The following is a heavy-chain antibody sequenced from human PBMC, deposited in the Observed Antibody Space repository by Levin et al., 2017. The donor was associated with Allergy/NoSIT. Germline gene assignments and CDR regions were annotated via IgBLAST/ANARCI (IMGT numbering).Heavy chain of an antibody. CDR2: ISYDGSNK. D-gene: IGHD3-3*01. J-gene: IGHJ3*02. CDR1: GFTFSSYG. V-gene: IGHV3-30*18. CDR3: AKDEEWLLMGPVAFDI. Sequence: GGSLRLSCAASGFTFSSYGMHWVRQAPGKGLEWVAVISYDGSNKYYADSVKGRFTISRDNSKNTLYLQMNSLRAEDTAVYYCAKDEEWLLMGPVAFDIWGQGTMVTVSS.